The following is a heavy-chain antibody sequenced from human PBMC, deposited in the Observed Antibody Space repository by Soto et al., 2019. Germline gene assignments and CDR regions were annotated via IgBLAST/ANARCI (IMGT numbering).Heavy chain of an antibody. CDR2: ISGSGGST. Sequence: EVQLLESGGGLVQPGGSLRLSCAASGFTFSSYAMSWVRQAPGKGLEWVSAISGSGGSTYYADSVKGRFPISRDNSKNSLYLKRSRQRAEDAAVYYYAHGWYSDLWGRGALVTVSS. CDR1: GFTFSSYA. CDR3: AHGWYSDL. J-gene: IGHJ2*01. V-gene: IGHV3-23*01.